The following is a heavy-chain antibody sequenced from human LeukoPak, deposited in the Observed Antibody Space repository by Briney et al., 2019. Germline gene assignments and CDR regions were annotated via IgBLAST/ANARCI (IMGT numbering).Heavy chain of an antibody. J-gene: IGHJ3*02. CDR3: AREGRGYDFWSGDDAFDI. CDR2: ISSSSSTI. V-gene: IGHV3-48*04. Sequence: GGSLRLSCAASGFTFSSYSMNWVRQAPGKGLEWVSYISSSSSTIYYADSVKGRFTISRDNAKNSLYLQMNSLRAEDTAVYYCAREGRGYDFWSGDDAFDIWGQGTMVIVSS. D-gene: IGHD3-3*01. CDR1: GFTFSSYS.